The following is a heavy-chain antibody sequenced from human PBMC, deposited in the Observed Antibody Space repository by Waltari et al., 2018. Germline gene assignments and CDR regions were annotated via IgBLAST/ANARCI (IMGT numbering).Heavy chain of an antibody. V-gene: IGHV3-21*01. J-gene: IGHJ4*02. CDR3: ARGGWGFYLDD. CDR2: ISSTGSYT. CDR1: GFTFSSYS. D-gene: IGHD7-27*01. Sequence: EVQLVESGGGLVKPGGSLRLSCAASGFTFSSYSMNWVRQAPGKGLEWVSSISSTGSYTHYADSVKGRFSISRDNAKNSLYLQVNSLRAEDTAVYYCARGGWGFYLDDWGQGTLVT.